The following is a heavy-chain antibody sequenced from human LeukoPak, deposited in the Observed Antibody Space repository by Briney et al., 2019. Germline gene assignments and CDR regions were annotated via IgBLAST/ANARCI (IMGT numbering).Heavy chain of an antibody. V-gene: IGHV4-34*01. CDR1: GGSFSGYY. J-gene: IGHJ4*02. D-gene: IGHD5-24*01. CDR2: INHSGST. Sequence: SETLSLTCAVYGGSFSGYYWSWIRQPPGKGLEWIGEINHSGSTNYNPSLKSRVTISVDTSKNQFSLKLSSVTAADTAVYHCARVGRMATIYWGQGTLVTVSS. CDR3: ARVGRMATIY.